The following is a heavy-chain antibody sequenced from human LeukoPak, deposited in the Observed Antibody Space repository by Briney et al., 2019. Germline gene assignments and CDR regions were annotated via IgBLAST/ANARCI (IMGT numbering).Heavy chain of an antibody. D-gene: IGHD3-10*01. CDR1: GYTFTSYY. J-gene: IGHJ5*02. CDR3: ARDHSEVWFGEWLVGNWFDP. CDR2: INPGGGST. V-gene: IGHV1-46*01. Sequence: GASVKVSCKASGYTFTSYYMHWVRQARGQGLEWMGIINPGGGSTSYAQKFQGRVTMTRDMSTSTVYMELSSLRSEDTAVYYCARDHSEVWFGEWLVGNWFDPWGQGTLVTVSS.